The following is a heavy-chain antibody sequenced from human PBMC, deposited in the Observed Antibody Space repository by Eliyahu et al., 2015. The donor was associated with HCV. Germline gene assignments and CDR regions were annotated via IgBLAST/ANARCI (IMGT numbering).Heavy chain of an antibody. D-gene: IGHD2-2*02. CDR2: ISGSGGST. CDR1: GFTFSSYA. Sequence: EVQLLESGGGLVQPGGSLRLSCAASGFTFSSYAMSWVRQAPGKGLEWVSAISGSGGSTYYADSVKGRFTISRDNSKNTLYLQMNSLRAEDTAVYYCAKDLDCSSTSCYTSWPPEYFQHWGQGTLVTVSS. CDR3: AKDLDCSSTSCYTSWPPEYFQH. J-gene: IGHJ1*01. V-gene: IGHV3-23*01.